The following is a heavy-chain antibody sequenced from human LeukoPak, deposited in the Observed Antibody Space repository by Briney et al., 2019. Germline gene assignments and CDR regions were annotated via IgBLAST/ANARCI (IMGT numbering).Heavy chain of an antibody. J-gene: IGHJ4*02. CDR3: ARSELLWFGGVKSGFDY. D-gene: IGHD3-10*01. CDR1: GGYISSYY. CDR2: IYYSGST. V-gene: IGHV4-59*01. Sequence: SSETLSLTCTVSGGYISSYYWSWIRQPPGKGLEWIGYIYYSGSTNYNPSLKSRVTISVDTSKNQFSLKLSSVTGADTAVYYFARSELLWFGGVKSGFDYWGQGTLVTVSS.